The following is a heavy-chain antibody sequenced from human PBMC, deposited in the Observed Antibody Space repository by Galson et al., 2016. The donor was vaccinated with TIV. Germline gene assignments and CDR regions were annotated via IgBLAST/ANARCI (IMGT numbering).Heavy chain of an antibody. D-gene: IGHD6-6*01. CDR3: ARAGVGAARDGGDY. CDR1: GNIFSTYT. V-gene: IGHV1-69*02. J-gene: IGHJ4*02. Sequence: SVKVSCKASGNIFSTYTIFWVRQAPGQGLEWMGRIIPIIGMTNYAQKFQGRVTITADTSTNTAYMELGSLRSEDTAIYYCARAGVGAARDGGDYWGQGTLVTVSS. CDR2: IIPIIGMT.